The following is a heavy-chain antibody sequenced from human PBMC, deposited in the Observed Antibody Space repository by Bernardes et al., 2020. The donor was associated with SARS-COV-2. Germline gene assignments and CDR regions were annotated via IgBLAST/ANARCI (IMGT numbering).Heavy chain of an antibody. J-gene: IGHJ5*01. CDR1: GGSISSSSFY. CDR3: ARSAYGPNGWFDS. V-gene: IGHV4-39*01. CDR2: IYYSGST. Sequence: SETLSLTCIVSGGSISSSSFYWGWIRQPPGKGLEWIGSIYYSGSTYYNASLKSRVTISVDTSKNQFSLKLTSVTAADTSVYYCARSAYGPNGWFDSWGQGTLVTVSS. D-gene: IGHD4-17*01.